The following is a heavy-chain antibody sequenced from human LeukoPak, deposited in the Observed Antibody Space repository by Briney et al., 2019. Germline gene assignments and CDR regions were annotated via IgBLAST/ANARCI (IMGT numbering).Heavy chain of an antibody. V-gene: IGHV4-39*02. J-gene: IGHJ4*02. Sequence: PSETLSLTCSVSGDSISTSSYYWGWIRQPPGKGLEWIGTIYYSGSTYYNPSLTSRVTISVDTSKNQFSLKLSSVTAADTAVYYCAREPYVGQKDYWGQGTLVTVSS. CDR3: AREPYVGQKDY. CDR2: IYYSGST. CDR1: GDSISTSSYY. D-gene: IGHD3-10*02.